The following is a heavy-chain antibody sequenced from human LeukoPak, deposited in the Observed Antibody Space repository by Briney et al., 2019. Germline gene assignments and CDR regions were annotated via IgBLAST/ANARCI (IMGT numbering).Heavy chain of an antibody. CDR2: ISAYNGNT. J-gene: IGHJ5*02. CDR1: GYTFTSYG. D-gene: IGHD2-2*01. CDR3: ARVVTPRYCTSTSCYLKGWFDP. Sequence: APVKVSCKASGYTFTSYGISWVRQAPEHGLEWMGWISAYNGNTNYAQKFQGSVTITADEFTSTAYMEPSSLRSEDTAVYYCARVVTPRYCTSTSCYLKGWFDPWGQGTLVTASS. V-gene: IGHV1-18*01.